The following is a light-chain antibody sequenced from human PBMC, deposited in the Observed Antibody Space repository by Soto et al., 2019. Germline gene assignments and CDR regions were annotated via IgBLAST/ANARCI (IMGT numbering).Light chain of an antibody. Sequence: QSVLTQPPSASGNPGQRVAISCSGGSSNIGANPVNWFLHLPGTAPKLLIDSDNQRPSGVPDRFSGSKSGTSASLTISGLQSEDEADYFCSAWDDSIYGPVFGGGTKLTVL. J-gene: IGLJ2*01. CDR3: SAWDDSIYGPV. CDR2: SDN. CDR1: SSNIGANP. V-gene: IGLV1-44*01.